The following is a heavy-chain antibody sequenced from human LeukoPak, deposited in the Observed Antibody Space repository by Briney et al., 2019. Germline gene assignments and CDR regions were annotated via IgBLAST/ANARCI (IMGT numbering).Heavy chain of an antibody. J-gene: IGHJ6*02. V-gene: IGHV3-11*01. CDR3: AREVVVFPDYYYYGMDV. Sequence: GGSLRLSCTASGFPFRDYYMTWIRQAPGKGLEWISYISRSGDTLYYADSVEGRFTISRDNAKNSLFLQMNSLRADDTAVYYCAREVVVFPDYYYYGMDVWGQGTTVTVSS. CDR2: ISRSGDTL. CDR1: GFPFRDYY. D-gene: IGHD3-9*01.